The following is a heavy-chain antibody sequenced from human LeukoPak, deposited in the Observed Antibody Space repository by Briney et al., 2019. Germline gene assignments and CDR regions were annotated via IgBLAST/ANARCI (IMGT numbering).Heavy chain of an antibody. CDR2: INHSGST. V-gene: IGHV4-34*01. CDR1: GGSFSGYY. J-gene: IGHJ4*02. Sequence: SETLSLTCAVYGGSFSGYYWSWIRQPPGKGLEWIGEINHSGSTNYNPSLKSRVTISVDTSKNQFSLKLSSVTAADTAVYYCAREDRAGEYYYDSSGYSSWGQGTLVTVSS. D-gene: IGHD3-22*01. CDR3: AREDRAGEYYYDSSGYSS.